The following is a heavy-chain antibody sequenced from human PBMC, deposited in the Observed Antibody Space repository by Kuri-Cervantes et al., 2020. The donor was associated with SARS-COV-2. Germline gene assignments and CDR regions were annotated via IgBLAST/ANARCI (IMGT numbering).Heavy chain of an antibody. Sequence: GSLRLSCTVSGGSISSYYWSWIRQPPGKGLEWIGYIYYSGSTNYNPSLKSRVTISVDTPKNQFSLKLSSVTAADTAVYYCARDGRSVAGPGVDYWGQGTLVTVSS. J-gene: IGHJ4*02. CDR1: GGSISSYY. V-gene: IGHV4-59*12. CDR3: ARDGRSVAGPGVDY. CDR2: IYYSGST. D-gene: IGHD6-19*01.